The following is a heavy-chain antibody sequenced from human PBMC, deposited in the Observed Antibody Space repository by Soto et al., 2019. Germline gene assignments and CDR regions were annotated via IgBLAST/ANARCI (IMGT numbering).Heavy chain of an antibody. CDR3: ARDKCSGGSCHFDY. CDR2: IYYSGST. V-gene: IGHV4-31*03. J-gene: IGHJ4*02. D-gene: IGHD2-15*01. Sequence: PSETLSLTCTVSGGSISSGGYYWSWICQHPGKGLEWIGYIYYSGSTYYNPSLKSRVTISVDTSKNQFSLKLSSVTAADTAVYYCARDKCSGGSCHFDYWGQGTLVTVSS. CDR1: GGSISSGGYY.